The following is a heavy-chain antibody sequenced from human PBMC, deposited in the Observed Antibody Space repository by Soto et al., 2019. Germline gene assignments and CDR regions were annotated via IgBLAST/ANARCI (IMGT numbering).Heavy chain of an antibody. J-gene: IGHJ6*02. CDR1: GFTFTSSA. D-gene: IGHD4-4*01. CDR2: IVVGSGNT. CDR3: AADYSNYWYYYGMDV. Sequence: SVKVSCKASGFTFTSSAVQWVRPSRGQRLEWIGWIVVGSGNTNYAQKFQERVTITRDMSTSTAYMELSSLRSEDTAVYYCAADYSNYWYYYGMDVWGQGITVTVSS. V-gene: IGHV1-58*01.